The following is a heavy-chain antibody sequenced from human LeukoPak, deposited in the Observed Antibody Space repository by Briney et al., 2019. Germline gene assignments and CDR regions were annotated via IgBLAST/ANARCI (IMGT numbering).Heavy chain of an antibody. Sequence: VASVKASCKASGYTFTSYGISWVRQAPGQGLEWMGWISAYNGNTNYAQKLQGRVTVTTDTSTSTAYMELRSLRSDDTAVYYCARDYCSSTSCYMYNWFDPWGQGTLVTVSS. CDR2: ISAYNGNT. J-gene: IGHJ5*02. V-gene: IGHV1-18*01. CDR3: ARDYCSSTSCYMYNWFDP. D-gene: IGHD2-2*02. CDR1: GYTFTSYG.